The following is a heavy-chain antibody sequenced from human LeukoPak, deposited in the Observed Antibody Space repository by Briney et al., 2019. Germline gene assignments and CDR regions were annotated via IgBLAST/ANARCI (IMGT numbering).Heavy chain of an antibody. CDR2: ISNHGNNI. CDR1: GFTFSTYW. D-gene: IGHD2-21*02. CDR3: ARDTSVPANWFDP. Sequence: GGSLRLSCAASGFTFSTYWMSWVRQAPGKGLEWVAVISNHGNNIEYVDSVKGRFTISRDNSKNTLDLQMNSLRADDTAVYYCARDTSVPANWFDPWGQGTLVTVSS. V-gene: IGHV3-30*03. J-gene: IGHJ5*02.